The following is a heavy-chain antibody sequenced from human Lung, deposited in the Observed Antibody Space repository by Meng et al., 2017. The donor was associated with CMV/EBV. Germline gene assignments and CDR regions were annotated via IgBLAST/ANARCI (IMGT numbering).Heavy chain of an antibody. V-gene: IGHV5-51*01. J-gene: IGHJ4*02. D-gene: IGHD2-2*01. Sequence: XVSXKGSGYGFNTYWIGWVRQMPGKGLEWMGLIYPGDSDARYSLSYQGQGAILADKSFNTAYLQWGTLKVSDSAMYYCARQHDCIGIRCYKHFDYWGQGXLVTFSS. CDR2: IYPGDSDA. CDR1: GYGFNTYW. CDR3: ARQHDCIGIRCYKHFDY.